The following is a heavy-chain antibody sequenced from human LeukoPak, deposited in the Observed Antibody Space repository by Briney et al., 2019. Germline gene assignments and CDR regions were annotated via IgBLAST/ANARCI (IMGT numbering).Heavy chain of an antibody. CDR3: AREKNEIVVTSYYFDY. D-gene: IGHD5-12*01. J-gene: IGHJ4*02. CDR2: MNPNSGNT. V-gene: IGHV1-8*01. CDR1: GYTFTSYD. Sequence: ASVKVSCKASGYTFTSYDINWVRQATGQGLEWMGWMNPNSGNTGYAQKFQGRVTMTRNTSISTAYKELSSLRSEDTAVYYCAREKNEIVVTSYYFDYWGQGALVTVSS.